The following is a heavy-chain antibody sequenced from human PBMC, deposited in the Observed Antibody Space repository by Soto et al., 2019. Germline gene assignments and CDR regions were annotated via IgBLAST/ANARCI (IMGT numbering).Heavy chain of an antibody. CDR2: INGRGNYI. CDR1: GFTFSTYT. CDR3: VREDGKVGTNSAFDY. V-gene: IGHV3-21*01. Sequence: GGSLRLSCASSGFTFSTYTMNWVRQAPGKGLGWVSSINGRGNYIYYAESVKGRFTISRDNAKNSLYLQMDRLRAEDTAPYYCVREDGKVGTNSAFDYWGRGALVTVSS. D-gene: IGHD1-26*01. J-gene: IGHJ4*02.